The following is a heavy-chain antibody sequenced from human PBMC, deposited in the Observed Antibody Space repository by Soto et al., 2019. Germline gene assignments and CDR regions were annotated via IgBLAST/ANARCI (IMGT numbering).Heavy chain of an antibody. Sequence: ETLSLTCTVSGGSISSYYWSWIRPPPGKGLEWIGYIYYSGSTNYNPSLKSRVTISVDTSKNQFSLKLSSVTAADTAVYYCARDLHYDFWSGYPYYYMDVWGKGTTVTVSS. CDR1: GGSISSYY. CDR2: IYYSGST. J-gene: IGHJ6*03. CDR3: ARDLHYDFWSGYPYYYMDV. V-gene: IGHV4-59*01. D-gene: IGHD3-3*01.